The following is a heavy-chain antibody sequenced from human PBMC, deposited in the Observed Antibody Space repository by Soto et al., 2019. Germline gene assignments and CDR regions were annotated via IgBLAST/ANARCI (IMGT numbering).Heavy chain of an antibody. D-gene: IGHD3-3*01. Sequence: SETLSLTCAVYGGSFSGYYWSWIRQPPGKGLERIGEIKHSGSTNYNPSLKSRVTISVDTFKNQFSLKLSSVTAADTAVYYCARRKITIFGVVIPTFDYWGQGTLVTVSS. CDR2: IKHSGST. V-gene: IGHV4-34*01. CDR1: GGSFSGYY. J-gene: IGHJ4*02. CDR3: ARRKITIFGVVIPTFDY.